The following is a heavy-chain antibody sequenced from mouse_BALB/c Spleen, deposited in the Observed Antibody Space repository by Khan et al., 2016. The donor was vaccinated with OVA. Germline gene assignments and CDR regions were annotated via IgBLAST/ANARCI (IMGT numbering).Heavy chain of an antibody. V-gene: IGHV9-3-1*01. CDR1: GYTFTNYG. J-gene: IGHJ4*01. CDR3: TRRPHVSYVLVY. Sequence: QIQLVQSGPELKKPGETVKISCKASGYTFTNYGLNWVKQAPGKALKWMGWISTYTGALTNADDFKGRFAFSLETSASTAYLQINNLQNEDPATSFGTRRPHVSYVLVYWGQGTSVTVSS. CDR2: ISTYTGAL.